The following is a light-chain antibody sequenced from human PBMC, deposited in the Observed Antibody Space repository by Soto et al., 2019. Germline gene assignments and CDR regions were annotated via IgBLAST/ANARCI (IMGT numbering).Light chain of an antibody. CDR1: QSISDW. CDR2: KAS. CDR3: EHYFSF. V-gene: IGKV1-5*03. J-gene: IGKJ4*01. Sequence: DIQVTQSPSTLSASVRDRVTITCRASQSISDWLAWYQQKPGKAPTLLIYKASNLESGVPSRFSGSGFGTEFTLTISSLQPDDFASYYCEHYFSFFGGGTKVEIK.